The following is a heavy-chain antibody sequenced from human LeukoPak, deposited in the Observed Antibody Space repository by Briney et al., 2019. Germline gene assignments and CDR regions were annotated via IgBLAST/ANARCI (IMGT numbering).Heavy chain of an antibody. D-gene: IGHD3-22*01. V-gene: IGHV1-69*04. J-gene: IGHJ4*02. CDR1: GGTFSSYA. Sequence: ASVKVSCKASGGTFSSYAISWVRQAPGQGLEWMGRIIPILGIANYAQKFQGRVTITADKSTSTAYMELSSLRSEDTAVYYCARAGDSSGYVQGYWGQGTLVTVSS. CDR2: IIPILGIA. CDR3: ARAGDSSGYVQGY.